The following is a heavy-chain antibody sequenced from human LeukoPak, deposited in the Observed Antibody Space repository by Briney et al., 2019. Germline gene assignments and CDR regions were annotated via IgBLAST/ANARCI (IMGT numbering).Heavy chain of an antibody. CDR3: ARDRIGGITMVRGVIGGMDV. CDR1: RGTLSRYA. V-gene: IGHV1-69*04. Sequence: SVKVSCKSSRGTLSRYAIRWVRQAPAQRLEWLGRIIPILGIAKYAQKLQGRVTITEEKYTRTAYMELSSLRSEDTAVYYCARDRIGGITMVRGVIGGMDVWGQGTTVTVSS. D-gene: IGHD3-10*01. J-gene: IGHJ6*02. CDR2: IIPILGIA.